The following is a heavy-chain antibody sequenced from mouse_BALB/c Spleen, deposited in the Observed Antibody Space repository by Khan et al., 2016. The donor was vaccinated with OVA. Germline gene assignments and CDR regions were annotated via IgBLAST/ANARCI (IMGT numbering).Heavy chain of an antibody. V-gene: IGHV3-2*02. CDR2: ISYSGST. CDR3: ARDGSRYNYAMDD. D-gene: IGHD1-1*01. J-gene: IGHJ4*01. Sequence: EVQLQESGPGLVKPSQSLSLTCTVTGYSITSDYAWNRIRQFPGNKLEWMGYISYSGSTNYNPSLKSRISITRDTSKNQFFLQLNSVTTEDTATYYCARDGSRYNYAMDDWGQGTSGTGSS. CDR1: GYSITSDYA.